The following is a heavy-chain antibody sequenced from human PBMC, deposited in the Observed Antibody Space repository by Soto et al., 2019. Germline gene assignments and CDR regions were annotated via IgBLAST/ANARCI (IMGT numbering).Heavy chain of an antibody. D-gene: IGHD2-2*01. CDR3: ARGEGHKYQLPYFDY. Sequence: SETLSLTCAVYGGSFSGYYWSWIRQPPGKGLEWIGEINHSGSTNYNPSLKSRVTISVDTSKNQFSLKLSSVTTADTAVYYCARGEGHKYQLPYFDYWGQGTLVTVSS. V-gene: IGHV4-34*01. CDR2: INHSGST. CDR1: GGSFSGYY. J-gene: IGHJ4*02.